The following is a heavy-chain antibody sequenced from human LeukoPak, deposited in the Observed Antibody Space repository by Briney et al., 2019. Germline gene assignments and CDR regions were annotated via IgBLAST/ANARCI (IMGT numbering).Heavy chain of an antibody. CDR3: ATDPWFPARDGLDY. J-gene: IGHJ4*02. CDR2: ISSSSTST. D-gene: IGHD3-10*01. CDR1: EFMFSRSD. V-gene: IGHV3-48*03. Sequence: GGSLRLSCVGSEFMFSRSDVNWVRQAPGKGLEWISYISSSSTSTSYSASVRGRFTISRDNAQVSLQMTSLRADDTAVYYCATDPWFPARDGLDYWGQGTLVTVSS.